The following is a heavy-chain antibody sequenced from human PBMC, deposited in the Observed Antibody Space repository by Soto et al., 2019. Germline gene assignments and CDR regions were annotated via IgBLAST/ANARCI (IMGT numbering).Heavy chain of an antibody. CDR3: AKDFALIAPYYYGMDV. Sequence: GGSLRLSCAASGFTFSSYGMHWVRQAPGKGLEWVAVISYDGSNKYYADSVKGRFTISRDNSKNTLYLQMNSLRAEDTAVYYCAKDFALIAPYYYGMDVWGQGTTVTVSS. D-gene: IGHD3-22*01. J-gene: IGHJ6*02. V-gene: IGHV3-30*18. CDR2: ISYDGSNK. CDR1: GFTFSSYG.